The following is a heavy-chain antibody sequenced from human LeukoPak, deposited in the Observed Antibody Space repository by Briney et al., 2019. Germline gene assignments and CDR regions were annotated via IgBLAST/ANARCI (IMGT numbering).Heavy chain of an antibody. CDR2: ISGSGGST. CDR1: GFTFSSYA. Sequence: GSLRLSCAASGFTFSSYAMSWVRQAPGQGLEWVSAISGSGGSTYYADSVRGRFTISRDNSKNTLYLQMNRLRAEDTAVYYCAKDARAYGSESYYVDYWGQGTLVTVSS. J-gene: IGHJ4*02. V-gene: IGHV3-23*01. D-gene: IGHD3-10*01. CDR3: AKDARAYGSESYYVDY.